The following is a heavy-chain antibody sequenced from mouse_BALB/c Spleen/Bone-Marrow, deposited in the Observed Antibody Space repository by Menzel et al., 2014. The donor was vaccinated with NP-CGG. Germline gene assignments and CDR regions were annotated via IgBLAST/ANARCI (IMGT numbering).Heavy chain of an antibody. V-gene: IGHV7-3*02. J-gene: IGHJ1*01. D-gene: IGHD2-1*01. CDR3: ARDINDNYNWYFDV. CDR2: IRNKANGYTT. CDR1: GFTFTDYY. Sequence: EVKLMESGGGLVQPGGSLRLSCATSGFTFTDYYMSWVRQPPGKALEWLGFIRNKANGYTTEYSASVKGRFTISRDNSQSILYLQVNTLRAEDSATYFCARDINDNYNWYFDVWGAGTTVTVSS.